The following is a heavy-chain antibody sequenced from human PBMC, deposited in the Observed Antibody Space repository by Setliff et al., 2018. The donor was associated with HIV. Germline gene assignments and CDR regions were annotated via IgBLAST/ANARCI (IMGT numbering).Heavy chain of an antibody. CDR1: VGSVSSGNHY. D-gene: IGHD3-10*01. V-gene: IGHV4-61*01. CDR2: IYSTGST. CDR3: VRDGPLEGSYRYYYYYMDV. J-gene: IGHJ6*03. Sequence: SETLSLTCTVSVGSVSSGNHYWSWIRQSPGRELEWIGYIYSTGSTNYNPSLQSRVSISMDASKNKFSLKVTSVTSADTAVYYCVRDGPLEGSYRYYYYYMDVWGKGTTVTVSS.